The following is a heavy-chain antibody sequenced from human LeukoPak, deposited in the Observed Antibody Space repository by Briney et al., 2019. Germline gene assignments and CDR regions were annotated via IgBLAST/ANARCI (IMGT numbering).Heavy chain of an antibody. D-gene: IGHD6-13*01. CDR2: IYPYRGDT. J-gene: IGHJ4*02. CDR1: VYTFTGDH. V-gene: IGHV1-2*06. CDR3: ARDQGSLTRSWYTGY. Sequence: ASVKVSCKASVYTFTGDHIHWVRQAPGQGLEWMGRIYPYRGDTNFAQTFQGMVSMPRARSITTAYMDLSSLTPADTAVYVCARDQGSLTRSWYTGYWGQGTQVTVPS.